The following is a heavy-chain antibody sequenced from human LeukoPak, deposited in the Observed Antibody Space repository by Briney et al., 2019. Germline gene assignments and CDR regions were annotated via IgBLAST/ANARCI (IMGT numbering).Heavy chain of an antibody. Sequence: SETLSLTCAVYGGSFSGYYWSWIRQPPGKGLEWIGEINHSGSTNYNPSLKSRVTISVDTSKNQFSLKLSSVTAADTAVYYCAHYDILTGYHDYWGQGTLVTVSS. V-gene: IGHV4-34*01. CDR1: GGSFSGYY. CDR2: INHSGST. J-gene: IGHJ4*02. D-gene: IGHD3-9*01. CDR3: AHYDILTGYHDY.